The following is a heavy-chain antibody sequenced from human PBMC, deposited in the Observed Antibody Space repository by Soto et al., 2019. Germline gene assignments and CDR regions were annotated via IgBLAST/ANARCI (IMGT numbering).Heavy chain of an antibody. Sequence: GGSLRLSCAVSGLSFSSYAMTWVRQSPGKGLEWVSSISRSGNSTYSADSVRGRFTISRDNSKNTLYLQMNSLRAEDTAVYYWAKVGAGIKRNSEYNYWGQGTLLTVSS. CDR3: AKVGAGIKRNSEYNY. D-gene: IGHD1-20*01. CDR2: ISRSGNST. CDR1: GLSFSSYA. J-gene: IGHJ4*02. V-gene: IGHV3-23*01.